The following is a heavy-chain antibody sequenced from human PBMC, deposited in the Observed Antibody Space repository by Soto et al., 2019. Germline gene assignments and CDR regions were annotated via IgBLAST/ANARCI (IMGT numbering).Heavy chain of an antibody. CDR2: ISDTGSSH. V-gene: IGHV3-30*18. Sequence: LRLSCLGSGXTFSSYGMHWVRQAPGKGLECVAVISDTGSSHYYAASVEGRFTISRENSKNTLSLHMDRLRVEDTAVYYCAKDRGGDCPNNSCYFGADYWGQGTPVTVSS. J-gene: IGHJ4*02. D-gene: IGHD2-2*01. CDR3: AKDRGGDCPNNSCYFGADY. CDR1: GXTFSSYG.